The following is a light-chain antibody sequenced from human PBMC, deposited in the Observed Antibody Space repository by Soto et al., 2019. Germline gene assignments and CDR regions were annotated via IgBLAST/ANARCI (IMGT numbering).Light chain of an antibody. V-gene: IGKV3-20*01. CDR2: GAS. CDR1: QSVSSDF. CDR3: QHYDNTPPSVT. Sequence: EIVLTQSPDILSLSPGDIATLSCRASQSVSSDFLVWYQQKPGQAPRLLIYGASSRASGIPDRFSGSGAGTYFILTISRLEPEDFAVYYCQHYDNTPPSVTFGPGTKVDIK. J-gene: IGKJ3*01.